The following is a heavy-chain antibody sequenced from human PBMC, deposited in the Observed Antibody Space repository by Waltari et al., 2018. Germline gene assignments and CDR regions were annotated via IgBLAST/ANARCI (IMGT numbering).Heavy chain of an antibody. V-gene: IGHV3-9*01. CDR2: ISWNSVRT. CDR3: ASVIALAGARPAY. Sequence: EVHLVESGGDFVQPGRSLRLSCGASGLSSADSSMHWVRQVPGKGLEWVSGISWNSVRTAYADSVKGRFTISRDNAKNSLFLEMNSLRVEDTAFYYCASVIALAGARPAYWGQGTLVTVSS. CDR1: GLSSADSS. J-gene: IGHJ4*02. D-gene: IGHD6-19*01.